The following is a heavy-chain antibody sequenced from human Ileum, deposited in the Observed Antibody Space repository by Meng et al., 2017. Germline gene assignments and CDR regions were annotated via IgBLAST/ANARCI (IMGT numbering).Heavy chain of an antibody. CDR3: ARVVSSSGWYGPRLHYYGMDV. D-gene: IGHD6-19*01. CDR1: GYTFTSYD. V-gene: IGHV1-8*01. J-gene: IGHJ6*02. CDR2: MNPNSGNT. Sequence: ASVKVSCKASGYTFTSYDINWVRQATGQGLEWMGWMNPNSGNTGYAQKFQGRVTMTRNTSISTASMELSSLRSEDTAVYYCARVVSSSGWYGPRLHYYGMDVWGQGTTVTVSS.